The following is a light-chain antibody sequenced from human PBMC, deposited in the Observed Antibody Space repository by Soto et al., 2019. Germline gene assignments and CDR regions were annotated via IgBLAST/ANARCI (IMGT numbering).Light chain of an antibody. J-gene: IGLJ1*01. Sequence: QSALTQPRSVSGSPGQSVTISCTGTTRDAGGYNYVSWYQHHPGKAPKLMIYDVNKRPSGVPARFFGSKSGNTASLTISGLQAEDEGDYYCCSSAGTYIYVFGTGTKLTVL. V-gene: IGLV2-11*01. CDR3: CSSAGTYIYV. CDR1: TRDAGGYNY. CDR2: DVN.